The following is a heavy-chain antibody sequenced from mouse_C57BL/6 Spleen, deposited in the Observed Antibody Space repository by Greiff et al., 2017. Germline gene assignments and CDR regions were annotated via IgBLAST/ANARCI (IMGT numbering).Heavy chain of an antibody. D-gene: IGHD1-1*01. Sequence: QVQLQQPGAELVKPGASVKLSCKASGYTFTSYWMPWVKQRPGQGLEWIGMIHPNSGSTNYNEKFKSKATLTVDKSSSTAYMQLSSLTSEDSAVYYGARSDYYGSSYYAMDYWGQGTSVTVSS. J-gene: IGHJ4*01. CDR2: IHPNSGST. V-gene: IGHV1-64*01. CDR3: ARSDYYGSSYYAMDY. CDR1: GYTFTSYW.